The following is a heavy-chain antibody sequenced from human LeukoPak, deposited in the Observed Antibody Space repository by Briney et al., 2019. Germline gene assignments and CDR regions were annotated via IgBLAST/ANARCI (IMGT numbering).Heavy chain of an antibody. Sequence: SETLSLTCAVYGGSFSGYYWSWIRQPPGKGLEWIGEINDIGSTNYDPSLRSRVTISVDTSKNQFSLSLTSATASDTAVYFCARLGSVGYYNYQYMDIWGNGTTVTVSS. J-gene: IGHJ6*03. V-gene: IGHV4-34*01. CDR1: GGSFSGYY. D-gene: IGHD3-10*01. CDR3: ARLGSVGYYNYQYMDI. CDR2: INDIGST.